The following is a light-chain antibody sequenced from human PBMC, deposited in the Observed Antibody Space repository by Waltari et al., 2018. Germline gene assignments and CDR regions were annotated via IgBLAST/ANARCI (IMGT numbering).Light chain of an antibody. J-gene: IGKJ1*01. Sequence: EIVLIQSPATLALSPGEGATLSCRASQSIYTYLAWYQQKPGQAPTLLIYDTSKRATGIPARFSGSGSGTDFTLTISSLEPEDFAVYYCHHRSSWPPWAFGQGTKVEIK. V-gene: IGKV3-11*01. CDR2: DTS. CDR3: HHRSSWPPWA. CDR1: QSIYTY.